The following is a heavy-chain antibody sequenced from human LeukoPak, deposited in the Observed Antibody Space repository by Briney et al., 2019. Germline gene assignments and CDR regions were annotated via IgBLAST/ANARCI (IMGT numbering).Heavy chain of an antibody. CDR3: ARGPGTWYYY. Sequence: SETLSLTCAVYGGSFSGYYWSWIRQPPGKGLEWIGEVNHSGSTNYNPSLKSRVTISIDTSKNQFSLKLSSVTAADTALYYCARGPGTWYYYWGQGTLVTVSS. J-gene: IGHJ4*02. CDR2: VNHSGST. CDR1: GGSFSGYY. V-gene: IGHV4-34*01. D-gene: IGHD6-13*01.